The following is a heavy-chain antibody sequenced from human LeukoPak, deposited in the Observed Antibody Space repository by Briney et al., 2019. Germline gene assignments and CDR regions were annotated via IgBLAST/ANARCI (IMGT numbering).Heavy chain of an antibody. Sequence: PSETLSLTCTVSGGSISSSSYYWGWIRQPPGKGLEWIGSIYYSGSTYYNPSLKSRVTISVDTSKNQFSLKLSSVTAADTAVYYCARVHSVMGEYYFDYWGQVTLVTVSS. CDR2: IYYSGST. J-gene: IGHJ4*02. D-gene: IGHD3-16*01. CDR3: ARVHSVMGEYYFDY. V-gene: IGHV4-39*07. CDR1: GGSISSSSYY.